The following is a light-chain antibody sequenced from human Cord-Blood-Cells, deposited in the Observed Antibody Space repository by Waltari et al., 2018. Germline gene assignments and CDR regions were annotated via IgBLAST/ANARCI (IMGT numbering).Light chain of an antibody. CDR1: QSVSSN. Sequence: EIVMTQSPATLSVSPGERATRSCRASQSVSSNLAWYQQKPGQAPRLLIYGASTRATGIPARFIGSGSGTEFTLTISSLQSEDFAVYYCQQYNNWWTFGQGTKVEIK. V-gene: IGKV3-15*01. CDR2: GAS. CDR3: QQYNNWWT. J-gene: IGKJ1*01.